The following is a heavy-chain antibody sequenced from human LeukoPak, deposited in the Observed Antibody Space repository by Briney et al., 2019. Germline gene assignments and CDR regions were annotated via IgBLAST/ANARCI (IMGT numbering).Heavy chain of an antibody. Sequence: GGSLRLSCAASGFTFSSYAMSWVRQAPGKGLEWVSAISGSGNTAYYADSVKGRFTISRDNSKKTLYLQMKSLRAEDTAAYYCAKEGAAGPYDAFDIWGRGTMVTVSS. CDR3: AKEGAAGPYDAFDI. J-gene: IGHJ3*02. CDR1: GFTFSSYA. V-gene: IGHV3-23*01. CDR2: ISGSGNTA. D-gene: IGHD6-13*01.